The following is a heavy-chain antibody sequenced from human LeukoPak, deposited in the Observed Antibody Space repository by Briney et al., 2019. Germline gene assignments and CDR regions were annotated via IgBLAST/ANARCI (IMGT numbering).Heavy chain of an antibody. CDR3: ARAYYYGSGSYGLDY. CDR1: GGPFRAFY. Sequence: SETLSLTCDVSGGPFRAFYWSWIRQPPGKGLEWIGEVNHSGGTNYNPSLKSRLTISVDASKNQFSLKLTSVTAADTAVYYCARAYYYGSGSYGLDYWGQGTLVTVSS. J-gene: IGHJ4*02. V-gene: IGHV4-34*01. CDR2: VNHSGGT. D-gene: IGHD3-10*01.